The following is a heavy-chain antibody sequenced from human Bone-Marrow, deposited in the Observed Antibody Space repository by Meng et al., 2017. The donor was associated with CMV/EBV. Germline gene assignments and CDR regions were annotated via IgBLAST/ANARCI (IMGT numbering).Heavy chain of an antibody. CDR2: IYSGGST. D-gene: IGHD3-22*01. V-gene: IGHV3-66*02. Sequence: SGSTVSSNYRSWVRQAPGKGLEWVSVIYSGGSTYYADSVKGRFTISRDYSKNTLYLQMNSLRAEDTALFYCAKDHLEYDNSGPMGFDPWGQGTLVTVSS. CDR1: GSTVSSNY. CDR3: AKDHLEYDNSGPMGFDP. J-gene: IGHJ5*02.